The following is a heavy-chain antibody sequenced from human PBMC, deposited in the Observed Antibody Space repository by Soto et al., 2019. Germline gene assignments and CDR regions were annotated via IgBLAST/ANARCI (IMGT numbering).Heavy chain of an antibody. CDR1: GYTFTRYR. CDR3: ARSAGIAAPGAHDY. CDR2: ISGYNGNT. D-gene: IGHD6-13*01. V-gene: IGHV1-18*01. J-gene: IGHJ4*02. Sequence: QVQLEQSGAEVKKPGASVKVSCKTSGYTFTRYRISWVRQAPGQGLEWMGWISGYNGNTNDAQKLQGRVTMTTDTSTSTAYMELRSLRSDDTAMYYCARSAGIAAPGAHDYWGQGTLVTVSS.